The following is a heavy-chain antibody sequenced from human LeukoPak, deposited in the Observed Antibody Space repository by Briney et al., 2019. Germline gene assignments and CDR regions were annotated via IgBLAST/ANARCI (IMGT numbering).Heavy chain of an antibody. CDR1: GGSFSGYY. CDR2: INHSGST. V-gene: IGHV4-34*01. J-gene: IGHJ4*02. D-gene: IGHD5-24*01. Sequence: SETLSLTCAVYGGSFSGYYWSWIRQPPGKGLEWIGEINHSGSTNYNPSLKSRVTISVDTSKNQFSLKLSSVTAADTAVYYCARARRDGYNMPLDYWGQGTLVTVSS. CDR3: ARARRDGYNMPLDY.